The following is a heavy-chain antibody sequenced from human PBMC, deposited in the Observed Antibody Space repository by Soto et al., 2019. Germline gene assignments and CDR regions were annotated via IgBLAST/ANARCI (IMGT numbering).Heavy chain of an antibody. V-gene: IGHV1-2*02. CDR1: GYPFVDYH. CDR2: INCNNGGA. CDR3: AGEGGSQPLQPSDNWVDT. D-gene: IGHD1-1*01. Sequence: QVQLVQSGPEVKKPGASVKVSCKTSGYPFVDYHIHWVRQAPGQGLEFIGWINCNNGGAGSAQHFQGRVTVTRDTSLGTVDMELTNLPPHDPAVYYCAGEGGSQPLQPSDNWVDTLGPGTLVSVSS. J-gene: IGHJ5*02.